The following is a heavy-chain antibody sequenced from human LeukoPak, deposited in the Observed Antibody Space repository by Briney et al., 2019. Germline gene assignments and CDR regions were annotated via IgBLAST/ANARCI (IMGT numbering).Heavy chain of an antibody. V-gene: IGHV4-59*02. D-gene: IGHD6-13*01. CDR1: GFTVSSYY. CDR3: ARGIGSSWSTRPDAFDI. Sequence: GSLRLSCAASGFTVSSYYWSWIRQPPGKGLEWIGYIYYSGSTNYNPSLKSRVTISVDTSKNQFSLKLSSVTAADTAVYYCARGIGSSWSTRPDAFDIWGQGTMVTVSS. CDR2: IYYSGST. J-gene: IGHJ3*02.